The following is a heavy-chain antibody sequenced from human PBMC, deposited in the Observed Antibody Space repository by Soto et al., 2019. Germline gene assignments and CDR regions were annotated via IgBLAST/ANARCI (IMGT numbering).Heavy chain of an antibody. V-gene: IGHV3-30-3*01. CDR3: ARGSHSSTCPEYFQH. CDR1: GFTFSSYA. Sequence: QVQLVESGGGVVQPGRSLRLSCAASGFTFSSYAMHWVRQAPGKGLEWVAVISYDGSNEYYADSVKGRFTISKDNSKNTLYLQMNSLRAEDTAVYYCARGSHSSTCPEYFQHWGQGTLLTVSS. D-gene: IGHD6-13*01. J-gene: IGHJ1*01. CDR2: ISYDGSNE.